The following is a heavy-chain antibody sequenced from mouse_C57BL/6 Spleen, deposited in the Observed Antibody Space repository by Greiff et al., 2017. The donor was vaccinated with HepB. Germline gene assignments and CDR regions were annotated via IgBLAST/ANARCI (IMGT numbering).Heavy chain of an antibody. D-gene: IGHD4-1*01. V-gene: IGHV5-4*03. J-gene: IGHJ3*01. CDR3: ARTGTEGTWFAY. CDR2: ISDGGSYT. Sequence: DVKLVESGGGLVKPGGSLKLSCAASGFTFSSYAMSWVRQTPEKRLEWVATISDGGSYTYYPDNVKGRFTISRDNAKNNLYLQMSHLKSEDTAMYYCARTGTEGTWFAYWGQGTLVTVSA. CDR1: GFTFSSYA.